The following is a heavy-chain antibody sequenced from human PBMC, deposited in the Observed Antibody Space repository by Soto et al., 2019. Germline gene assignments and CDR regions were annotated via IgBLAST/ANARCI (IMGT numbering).Heavy chain of an antibody. D-gene: IGHD4-17*01. CDR3: ARSKGDYGDY. CDR1: GGSISSGGYS. J-gene: IGHJ4*02. Sequence: SETLSLTCAVSGGSISSGGYSWSWIRQPPGKGLEWIGYMYHSGSTNYNPSLKSRATISVDTSKNQFSLKLSSVTAADTAVYYCARSKGDYGDYGSQGTLVTVSP. CDR2: MYHSGST. V-gene: IGHV4-30-2*02.